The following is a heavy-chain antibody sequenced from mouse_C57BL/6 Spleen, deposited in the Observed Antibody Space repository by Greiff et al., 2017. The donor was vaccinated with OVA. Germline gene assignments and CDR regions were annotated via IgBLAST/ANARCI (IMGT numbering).Heavy chain of an antibody. CDR2: ISYDGSN. J-gene: IGHJ3*01. Sequence: EVQLQESGPGLVKPSQSLSLTCSVTGYSITSGYYWNWIRQFPGNKLEWMGYISYDGSNNYNPSLKNRISITRDTSKNQFFLKLNSVTTEDTATYYCAREGYYGYDVGAWFAYWGQGTLVTVSA. CDR1: GYSITSGYY. CDR3: AREGYYGYDVGAWFAY. V-gene: IGHV3-6*01. D-gene: IGHD2-2*01.